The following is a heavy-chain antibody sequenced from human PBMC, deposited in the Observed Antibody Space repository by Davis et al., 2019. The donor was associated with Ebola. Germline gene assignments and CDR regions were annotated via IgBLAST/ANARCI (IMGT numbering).Heavy chain of an antibody. V-gene: IGHV3-23*01. CDR1: GFTFSSYA. CDR3: AKDRGSSGWYPIDY. CDR2: ISGSGDST. D-gene: IGHD6-19*01. J-gene: IGHJ4*02. Sequence: GSLRLSCAASGFTFSSYAMSWVRQAPGKGLEWVSSISGSGDSTYYTDSVKGRFTISRDNSKSTLYLQMNSLRAEDTAVYYCAKDRGSSGWYPIDYWGQGTLVTVSS.